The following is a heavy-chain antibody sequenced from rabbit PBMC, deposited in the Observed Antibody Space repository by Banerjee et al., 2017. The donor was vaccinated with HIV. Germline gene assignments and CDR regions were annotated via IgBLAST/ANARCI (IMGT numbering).Heavy chain of an antibody. J-gene: IGHJ3*01. D-gene: IGHD7-1*01. V-gene: IGHV1S47*01. CDR2: ITYGGSA. CDR3: LRRWHSTDL. CDR1: GFDFSSYG. Sequence: QEQLEESGGDLVKPGGSLTLSCKASGFDFSSYGVSWVRQAPGKGLEWIGYITYGGSAYYASWVKGRFTISRDNAQNTVSLQLNSLTAADTATYFCLRRWHSTDLWGQGTLVTVS.